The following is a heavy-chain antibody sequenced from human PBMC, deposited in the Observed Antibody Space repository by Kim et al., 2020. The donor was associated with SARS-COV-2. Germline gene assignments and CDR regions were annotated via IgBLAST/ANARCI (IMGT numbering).Heavy chain of an antibody. CDR3: ARGRGVFYYYYGMDG. Sequence: SETLSLTCAVYGGSFSGYYWSWIRQPPGKGLEWIGEINHSGSTNYNPSLKSRVTISVDTSKNQFSLKLSSVTAADTAVYYCARGRGVFYYYYGMDGWGQGTTVTVSS. CDR2: INHSGST. J-gene: IGHJ6*02. CDR1: GGSFSGYY. D-gene: IGHD6-13*01. V-gene: IGHV4-34*01.